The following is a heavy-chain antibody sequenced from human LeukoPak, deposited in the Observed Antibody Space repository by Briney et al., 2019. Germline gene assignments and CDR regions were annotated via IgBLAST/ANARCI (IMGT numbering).Heavy chain of an antibody. CDR1: GGTFSSYA. J-gene: IGHJ6*02. CDR2: IIPVFGTA. Sequence: SVKVSCKASGGTFSSYAISWVRQAPGQGLEWMGGIIPVFGTANYAQKFQGRVTITADESTSTAYMELSSLRSEDTAVYYCAGSHLYCSGGSCYSSNNGYYCYGMDVWGQGTTVTVSS. V-gene: IGHV1-69*13. CDR3: AGSHLYCSGGSCYSSNNGYYCYGMDV. D-gene: IGHD2-15*01.